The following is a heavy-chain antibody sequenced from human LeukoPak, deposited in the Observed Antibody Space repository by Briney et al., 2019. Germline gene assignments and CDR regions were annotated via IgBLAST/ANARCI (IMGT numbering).Heavy chain of an antibody. V-gene: IGHV1-18*01. J-gene: IGHJ4*02. CDR1: GYTFTSYG. CDR3: ARSPAYCGGDCYYAY. D-gene: IGHD2-21*02. Sequence: ASVKVSCKASGYTFTSYGISWVRQAPGQGLEWMGWISAYNGNTNYAQKLQGRVIMTTDTSTSTAYMELRSLRSDDTAVYYCARSPAYCGGDCYYAYWGQGTLVTVSS. CDR2: ISAYNGNT.